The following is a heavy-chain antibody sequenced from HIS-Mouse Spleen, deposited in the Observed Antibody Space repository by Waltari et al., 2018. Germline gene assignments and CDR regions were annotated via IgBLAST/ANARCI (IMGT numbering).Heavy chain of an antibody. CDR3: AREIPYSSSWYDWYFDL. Sequence: QLQLQESGPGLVKPSETLSLTCPVPGGPIRSSSYDWGWNRQPPGKGLEWIGSIYYSGSTYYNPSLKSRVTISVDTSKNQFSLKLSSVTAADTAVYYCAREIPYSSSWYDWYFDLWGRGTLVTVSS. D-gene: IGHD6-13*01. V-gene: IGHV4-39*07. CDR2: IYYSGST. CDR1: GGPIRSSSYD. J-gene: IGHJ2*01.